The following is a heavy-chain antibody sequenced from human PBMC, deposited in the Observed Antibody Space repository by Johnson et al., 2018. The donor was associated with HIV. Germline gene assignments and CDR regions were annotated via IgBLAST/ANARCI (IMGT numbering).Heavy chain of an antibody. V-gene: IGHV3-7*04. CDR2: IKQDGSEK. D-gene: IGHD3-16*01. CDR3: ARGRGALDS. CDR1: GFNFDDHG. Sequence: VQLVESGGAVVRPGGSLRLSCAASGFNFDDHGMSWVRQAPGKGLEWVANIKQDGSEKFSVDSVKGRFAISRDNANNSLYLQMNSLRAGDTAVYYCARGRGALDSWGQGTKVTVSS. J-gene: IGHJ3*02.